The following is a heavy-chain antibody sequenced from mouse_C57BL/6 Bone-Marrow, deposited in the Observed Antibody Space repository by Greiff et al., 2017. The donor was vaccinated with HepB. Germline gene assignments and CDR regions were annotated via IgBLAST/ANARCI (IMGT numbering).Heavy chain of an antibody. D-gene: IGHD3-2*02. V-gene: IGHV1-81*01. CDR2: IYPRSGNT. J-gene: IGHJ1*03. CDR1: GYTFTSYG. CDR3: ARKARTAEYFDV. Sequence: VQLQQSGAELARPGASVKLSCKASGYTFTSYGISWVKQRTGQGLEWIGEIYPRSGNTYYNEKFKGKATLTADKSSSTAYMELRSLTSEDSAVYFCARKARTAEYFDVWGTGTTVTVSS.